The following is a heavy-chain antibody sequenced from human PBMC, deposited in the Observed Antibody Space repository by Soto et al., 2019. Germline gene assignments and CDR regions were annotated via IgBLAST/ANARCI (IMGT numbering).Heavy chain of an antibody. CDR2: ISPYSGNT. CDR3: AMVDNYVTPTPQDV. D-gene: IGHD3-16*01. CDR1: GYIFVNYS. J-gene: IGHJ6*02. V-gene: IGHV1-18*01. Sequence: QVQLVQSGDEVRKPGSSVKVSCKASGYIFVNYSIAWVRQAPGHGLEWMGGISPYSGNTHYASKFTGRLTMTTDTSTSTAYMDVGSLTSDDTGVYYCAMVDNYVTPTPQDVWGQGTTVTVSS.